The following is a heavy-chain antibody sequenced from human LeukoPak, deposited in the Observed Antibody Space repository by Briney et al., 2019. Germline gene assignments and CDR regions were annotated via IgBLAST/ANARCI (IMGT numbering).Heavy chain of an antibody. D-gene: IGHD3-22*01. CDR3: ARGLYYYDSSGYYWFDP. J-gene: IGHJ5*02. V-gene: IGHV4-30-2*01. CDR1: GGSLSSGGYS. CDR2: IYHSGST. Sequence: SETLSLTCAVSGGSLSSGGYSWSWIRQPPGKGLEWIGYIYHSGSTYYNPSLKSRATISVDRSKNQFSLKLSSVTAADTAVYYCARGLYYYDSSGYYWFDPWGQGTLVTVSS.